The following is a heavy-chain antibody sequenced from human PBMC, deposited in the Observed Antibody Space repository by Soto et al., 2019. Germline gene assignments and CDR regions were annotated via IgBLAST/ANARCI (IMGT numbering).Heavy chain of an antibody. V-gene: IGHV3-49*03. CDR3: AKWGSGSEYYFDY. CDR1: GFTFGDYA. J-gene: IGHJ4*02. Sequence: GGSLRLSCTASGFTFGDYAMSWFRQAPGKGLEWVGFIRSKAYGGTTEYAASVKGRFTISRDDSKSIAYLQMNSLKTEDTAVYYCAKWGSGSEYYFDYWGQGTLVTVSS. D-gene: IGHD3-10*01. CDR2: IRSKAYGGTT.